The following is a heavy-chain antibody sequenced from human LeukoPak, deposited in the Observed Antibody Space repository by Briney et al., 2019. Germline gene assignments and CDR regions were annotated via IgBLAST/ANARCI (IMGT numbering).Heavy chain of an antibody. J-gene: IGHJ4*02. CDR3: AKDGGDSTQDY. V-gene: IGHV3-30*18. Sequence: PGGSLRLSCAASGFTFSSYGMHWVRQAPGKGLEWVAVIPYDGSNKYYADSVKGRFTISRDNSKNTLYLQMNSLRAEDTAVYYCAKDGGDSTQDYWGQGTLVTVSS. CDR1: GFTFSSYG. D-gene: IGHD2-21*02. CDR2: IPYDGSNK.